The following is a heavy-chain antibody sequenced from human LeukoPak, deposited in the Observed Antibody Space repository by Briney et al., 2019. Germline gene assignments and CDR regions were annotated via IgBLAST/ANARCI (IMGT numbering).Heavy chain of an antibody. Sequence: GGSLRLPCSASGFIFSTYTMYWVRQAPGKGLEFVSVINGDGRTTYYADSVKGRFTISRDNSKNTLYLQMNSLRAEDTAVYYCAKFVLGVPAANSFDYWGQGTLVTVSS. V-gene: IGHV3-64D*06. J-gene: IGHJ4*02. CDR3: AKFVLGVPAANSFDY. D-gene: IGHD2-2*01. CDR1: GFIFSTYT. CDR2: INGDGRTT.